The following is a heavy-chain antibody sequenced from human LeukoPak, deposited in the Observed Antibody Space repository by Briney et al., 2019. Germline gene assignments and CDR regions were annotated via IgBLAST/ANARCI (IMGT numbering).Heavy chain of an antibody. CDR2: IYYSGST. CDR1: GGSFSGYY. D-gene: IGHD3-3*01. Sequence: SETLSLTCAVYGGSFSGYYWSWIRQPPGKGLEWIGSIYYSGSTYYNPSLKSRVTISVDTSKNQFSLKLNSVTAADTAVYYCARVATIFGVYFWGQGTLVTVSS. J-gene: IGHJ4*02. V-gene: IGHV4-34*01. CDR3: ARVATIFGVYF.